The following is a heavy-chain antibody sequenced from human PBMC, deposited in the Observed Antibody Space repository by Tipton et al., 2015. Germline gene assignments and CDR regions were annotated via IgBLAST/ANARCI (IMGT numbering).Heavy chain of an antibody. CDR2: IQYSGST. CDR1: SDSISKYY. J-gene: IGHJ4*02. V-gene: IGHV4-59*08. CDR3: ACQDYDILTRDYQTVDY. Sequence: TLSLTCSVSSDSISKYYWSWIRQPPGKELEWIGYIQYSGSTNYNPSLKSRVTMSRDTSKNQFSLKLTSVTAADTAVYYCACQDYDILTRDYQTVDYWGQGTLVTVSS. D-gene: IGHD3-9*01.